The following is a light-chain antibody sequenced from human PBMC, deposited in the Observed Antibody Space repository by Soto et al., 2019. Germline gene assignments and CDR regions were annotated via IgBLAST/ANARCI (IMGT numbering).Light chain of an antibody. Sequence: QSVLTQPPSVSAAPGQKVTISCSGSSSNIGNNYVSWYQQLPGTAPKLLIYDSDKRPSGTPDRFSGSKSGTSATLGITGLQTGDEADYHCGTWDSSLSTVVFGGGTKLTVL. CDR3: GTWDSSLSTVV. V-gene: IGLV1-51*01. CDR2: DSD. CDR1: SSNIGNNY. J-gene: IGLJ2*01.